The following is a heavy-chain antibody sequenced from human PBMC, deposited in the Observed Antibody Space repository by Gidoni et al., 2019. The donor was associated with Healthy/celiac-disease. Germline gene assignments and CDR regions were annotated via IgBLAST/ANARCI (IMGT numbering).Heavy chain of an antibody. D-gene: IGHD3-3*01. Sequence: EVQLVESGGGLVQPGGSLRLSCAASGFTFSSYWMHWVRQAPGKGLVWVSRINSDGSSTSYADSVKGRFTISRDNAKNTLYLQMNSLRAEDTAVYYCASSVDPTYYDFWSGFPYYYYYMDVWGKGTTVTVSS. V-gene: IGHV3-74*01. CDR1: GFTFSSYW. CDR3: ASSVDPTYYDFWSGFPYYYYYMDV. J-gene: IGHJ6*03. CDR2: INSDGSST.